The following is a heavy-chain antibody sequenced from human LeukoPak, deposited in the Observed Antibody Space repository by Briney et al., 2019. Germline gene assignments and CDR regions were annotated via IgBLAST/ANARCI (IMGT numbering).Heavy chain of an antibody. CDR2: IYPGDSDT. CDR1: GYSFTSYW. Sequence: PGESLKISCKGSGYSFTSYWIGWVRQMPGKGLEWMGIIYPGDSDTRYSPSFQGQVTISADKSISTAYLQWSSLKASDTAMYYCARSTYYDVSTGYNGFDYWGQGTLVTVSS. V-gene: IGHV5-51*01. J-gene: IGHJ4*02. CDR3: ARSTYYDVSTGYNGFDY. D-gene: IGHD3-9*01.